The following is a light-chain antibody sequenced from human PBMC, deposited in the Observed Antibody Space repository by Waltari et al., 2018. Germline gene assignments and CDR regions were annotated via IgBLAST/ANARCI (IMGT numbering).Light chain of an antibody. V-gene: IGKV3-15*01. Sequence: EIVLTQSPATLSVSPGERATLFCRASHSIRNNLAGYQQKHGQAPRLLLYGASTRATGIPARFSGSGSGTEFTLTVISLQSEDFAVYYCQQFNTWWTFGQGTKVEFK. CDR1: HSIRNN. J-gene: IGKJ1*01. CDR3: QQFNTWWT. CDR2: GAS.